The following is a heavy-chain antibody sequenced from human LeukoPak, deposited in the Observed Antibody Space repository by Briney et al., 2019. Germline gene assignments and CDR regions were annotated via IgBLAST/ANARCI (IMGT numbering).Heavy chain of an antibody. D-gene: IGHD3-16*01. CDR2: ISGSGGKI. V-gene: IGHV3-23*01. CDR3: TRDRRWIWAYYYYYYMDV. J-gene: IGHJ6*03. Sequence: GGSLRLSCEASGFTISDSGMSWVRQAPGKGLEWVSTISGSGGKIYDADSVKGRFTISRDDSKSIAYLQMNSLKTEDTAVYYCTRDRRWIWAYYYYYYMDVWGKGTTVTISS. CDR1: GFTISDSG.